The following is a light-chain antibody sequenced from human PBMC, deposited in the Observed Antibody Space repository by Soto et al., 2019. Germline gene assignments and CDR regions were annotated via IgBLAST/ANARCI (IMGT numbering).Light chain of an antibody. V-gene: IGKV3-20*01. CDR2: GAS. J-gene: IGKJ1*01. Sequence: DIVLTQSPGGLSLSPGERATLSCRTSQSVNNSYTYLARYQQKPAQAPRLLIYGASSRATGIPDRCSGSGSGIEFTLTISRLEHDDTAVYWWQQYNTSPWTFGQGTKVEIK. CDR1: QSVNNSYTY. CDR3: QQYNTSPWT.